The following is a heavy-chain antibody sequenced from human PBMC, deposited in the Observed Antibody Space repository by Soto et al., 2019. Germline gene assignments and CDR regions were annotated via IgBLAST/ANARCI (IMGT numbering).Heavy chain of an antibody. V-gene: IGHV2-5*02. CDR3: AHSATVSDAFDI. CDR2: IYWDDDK. CDR1: GFSLRISGVG. J-gene: IGHJ3*02. D-gene: IGHD2-15*01. Sequence: QITLKESGPTLVKPTQTLTLTCTFSGFSLRISGVGVGWIRQPPGKALEWLALIYWDDDKRYSPSLKSRLTIPKDTTKKQVVLTMTIMDPVDTATYYCAHSATVSDAFDIWGQGTMVTVSS.